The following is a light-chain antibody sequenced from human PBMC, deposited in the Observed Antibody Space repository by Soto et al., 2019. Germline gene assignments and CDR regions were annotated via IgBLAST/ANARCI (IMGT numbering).Light chain of an antibody. J-gene: IGKJ1*01. CDR1: QSVNNY. CDR3: QHRSVRPWT. CDR2: DTS. V-gene: IGKV3-11*01. Sequence: EIVLTQSPATLSLSPGERATLSCRASQSVNNYLAWYQQKPGQAPRLLIYDTSDRASGIPARFSGSGSGTDFTLTISSLEPEDFAVFYCQHRSVRPWTFGQGTKVEIK.